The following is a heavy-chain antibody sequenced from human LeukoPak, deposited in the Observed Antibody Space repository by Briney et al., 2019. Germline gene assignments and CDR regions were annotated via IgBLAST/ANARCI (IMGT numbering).Heavy chain of an antibody. D-gene: IGHD4-17*01. CDR1: GFTFSSYG. V-gene: IGHV3-33*01. Sequence: GGSLRLSCAASGFTFSSYGMQWVRQAPGKGLEWVAFIWFDGNNQYYADSVKGRFTISRDNSKNTLFLQMNSLRAEDTAVYYCARSTVTISPYFDYWGQGTLLTVSS. CDR3: ARSTVTISPYFDY. CDR2: IWFDGNNQ. J-gene: IGHJ4*02.